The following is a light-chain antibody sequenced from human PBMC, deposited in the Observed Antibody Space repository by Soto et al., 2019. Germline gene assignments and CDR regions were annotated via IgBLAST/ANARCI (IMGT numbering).Light chain of an antibody. CDR1: SSNIGAGAGYG. Sequence: QSLLTHPPSLSGAPGQSVTISCTGSSSNIGAGAGYGVHWYQQLPSAAPKLLIYGNNNRPSGVPDRFSGSKSGTSASLAITGLQADDEADNCCQHYENSLRGYVFGTGSKVTVL. CDR2: GNN. V-gene: IGLV1-40*01. J-gene: IGLJ1*01. CDR3: QHYENSLRGYV.